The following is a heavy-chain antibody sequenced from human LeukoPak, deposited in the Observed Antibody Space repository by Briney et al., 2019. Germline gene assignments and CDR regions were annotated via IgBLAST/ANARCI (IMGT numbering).Heavy chain of an antibody. Sequence: SETLSLTCTVSGGSISSNTYYWGWIRQPPGKGLEWIGSIYYSGSTYYNPSLKSRVTISVDTSKNQFSLKLSSVTATDTAVYYCARRKLGTVDYWGQGTLVTVSS. V-gene: IGHV4-39*01. CDR2: IYYSGST. CDR1: GGSISSNTYY. CDR3: ARRKLGTVDY. D-gene: IGHD7-27*01. J-gene: IGHJ4*02.